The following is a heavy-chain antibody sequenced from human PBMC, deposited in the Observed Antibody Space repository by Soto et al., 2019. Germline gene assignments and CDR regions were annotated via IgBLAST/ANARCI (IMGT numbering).Heavy chain of an antibody. D-gene: IGHD6-13*01. Sequence: PSQTLSLTCAISGDSVSSNSAAWNWIRQSPSRGLEWLGRTYYRSKWYNDYAVSVKSRITINPDTSKNQFSLQLNSVTPEDTAVYYCAREPYSSSWYGLSNWFDPWGQGTLVTVSS. CDR1: GDSVSSNSAA. CDR2: TYYRSKWYN. V-gene: IGHV6-1*01. J-gene: IGHJ5*02. CDR3: AREPYSSSWYGLSNWFDP.